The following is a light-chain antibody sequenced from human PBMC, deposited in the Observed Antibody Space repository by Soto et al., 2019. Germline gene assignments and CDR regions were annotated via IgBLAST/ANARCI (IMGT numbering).Light chain of an antibody. J-gene: IGKJ5*01. V-gene: IGKV3-11*01. CDR3: QQYVISVT. CDR1: QSVSSY. Sequence: EIVLTQSPATLSLSPGERATLSCRASQSVSSYLAWYQQKPGQAPRLLIYDASKRATGIPARFSGSGFGTDFTLTIGRLEPQDSAMYYCQQYVISVTFGQGTRLEIK. CDR2: DAS.